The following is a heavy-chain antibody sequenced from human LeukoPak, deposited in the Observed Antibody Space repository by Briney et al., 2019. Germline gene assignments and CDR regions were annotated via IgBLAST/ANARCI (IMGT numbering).Heavy chain of an antibody. CDR2: IDGSGGDT. D-gene: IGHD2/OR15-2a*01. V-gene: IGHV3-23*01. J-gene: IGHJ4*02. CDR3: AKNRPFTPLQCDH. Sequence: KGLEWVSSIDGSGGDTYYADSVKGRFTISRDNSKNTLFLQMDSLRVEDTAVYYCAKNRPFTPLQCDHWALGTLVTVSS.